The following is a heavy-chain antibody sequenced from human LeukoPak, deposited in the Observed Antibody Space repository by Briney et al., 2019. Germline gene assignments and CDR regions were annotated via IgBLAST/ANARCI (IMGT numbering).Heavy chain of an antibody. CDR3: ARDTSGRAEAWWFNP. J-gene: IGHJ5*02. D-gene: IGHD3-10*01. CDR2: MNPNTGNT. V-gene: IGHV1-8*01. Sequence: ASVKDSCKASGYTVTSYDIQWVRQATGQGLEWMGWMNPNTGNTGYAQNFQGRDTMTRDMSTSTDYLELSSLRSEDTAVYYCARDTSGRAEAWWFNPWGQGTLVTVSS. CDR1: GYTVTSYD.